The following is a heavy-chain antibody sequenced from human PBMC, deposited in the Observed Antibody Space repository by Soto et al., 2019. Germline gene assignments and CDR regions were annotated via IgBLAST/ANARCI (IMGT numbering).Heavy chain of an antibody. V-gene: IGHV3-23*01. D-gene: IGHD3-3*01. CDR1: GFTFSNYA. J-gene: IGHJ5*02. Sequence: EVQLLESGGGLVQPGGSLRLSCAASGFTFSNYAMSWVRQAPGKGLEWVSAISGSGGSTSYADSVKGRFTISRDNSKNTLYLQMNSLRAEDTAIYYCANQRYYDFWSGYYEAWFDPWGQGTLVTVSS. CDR3: ANQRYYDFWSGYYEAWFDP. CDR2: ISGSGGST.